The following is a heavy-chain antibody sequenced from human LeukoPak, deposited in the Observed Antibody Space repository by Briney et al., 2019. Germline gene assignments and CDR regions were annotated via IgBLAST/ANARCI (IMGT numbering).Heavy chain of an antibody. Sequence: ASVKVSCKASGYIFTNYYIHWVRQAPGQGLEWMGIINPGGSRTSHPQKFQGRVTMTRDTSTGTVYMELSSLRFEDTAVYYCARDYALRNHDSGAYESYYYYMDVWGKGTAVTVS. CDR3: ARDYALRNHDSGAYESYYYYMDV. CDR2: INPGGSRT. V-gene: IGHV1-46*01. CDR1: GYIFTNYY. J-gene: IGHJ6*03. D-gene: IGHD3-22*01.